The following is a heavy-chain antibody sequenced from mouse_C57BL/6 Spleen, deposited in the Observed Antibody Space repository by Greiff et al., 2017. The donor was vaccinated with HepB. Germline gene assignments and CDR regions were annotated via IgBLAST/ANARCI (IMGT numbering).Heavy chain of an antibody. CDR3: ARLMVTTCDY. CDR2: ISSGGSYT. Sequence: EVNVVESGGDLVKPGGSLKLSCAASGFTFSSYGMSWVRQTPDKRLEWVATISSGGSYTYYPDSVKGRFTISRDNAKNTLYLQMSSLKSEDTAMYYCARLMVTTCDYWGQGTTLTVSS. J-gene: IGHJ2*01. CDR1: GFTFSSYG. D-gene: IGHD2-2*01. V-gene: IGHV5-6*01.